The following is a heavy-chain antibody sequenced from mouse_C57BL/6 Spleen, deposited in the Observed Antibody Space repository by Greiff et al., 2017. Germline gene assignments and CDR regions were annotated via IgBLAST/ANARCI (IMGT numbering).Heavy chain of an antibody. J-gene: IGHJ4*01. CDR3: ARRDYYAMDY. CDR2: INPNNGGT. V-gene: IGHV1-26*01. Sequence: EVQLQQSGPALVKPGASVKISCKASGYTFTDYYMNWVKQSHGKSLEWIGDINPNNGGTSYNQKFKGKATLTVDKSSSTAYMELRSLTSEDSAVYYCARRDYYAMDYWGQGTSVTVSS. CDR1: GYTFTDYY.